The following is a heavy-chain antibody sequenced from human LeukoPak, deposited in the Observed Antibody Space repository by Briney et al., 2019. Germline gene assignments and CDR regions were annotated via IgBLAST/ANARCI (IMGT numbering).Heavy chain of an antibody. D-gene: IGHD6-6*01. CDR2: INTGSTTI. V-gene: IGHV3-48*01. J-gene: IGHJ3*01. CDR3: ARDSSVCAFDV. Sequence: PGGSLRLSCAASGFTFSPYTMHWFRQPPGKGLEWLSYINTGSTTIYCADSVKGRFTISRDNAKNSLYLQLNSLRAEDTAVYYCARDSSVCAFDVWGQGTMVTVSS. CDR1: GFTFSPYT.